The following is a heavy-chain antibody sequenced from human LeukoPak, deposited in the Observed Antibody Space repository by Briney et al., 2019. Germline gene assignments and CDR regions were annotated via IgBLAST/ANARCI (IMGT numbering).Heavy chain of an antibody. V-gene: IGHV3-21*01. CDR3: AREHYDFWSGYYTGIGYLQH. J-gene: IGHJ1*01. CDR2: ISSSSSYI. D-gene: IGHD3-3*01. Sequence: TGGSLRLSCAASGFTFSSYSMNWVRQAPGKGLEWVSSISSSSSYIYYADSVKGRFTISRDNAKNSLYLQMNSLRAEDTAVYYCAREHYDFWSGYYTGIGYLQHWGQGTLATVSS. CDR1: GFTFSSYS.